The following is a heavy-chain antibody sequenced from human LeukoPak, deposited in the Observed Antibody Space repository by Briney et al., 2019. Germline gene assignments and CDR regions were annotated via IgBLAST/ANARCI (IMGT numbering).Heavy chain of an antibody. CDR2: FYYSGRT. Sequence: SETLSLTCTVSSASISSSIYSWGWIRQPPGKGLEWIGNFYYSGRTYYNPSLKSRVTISVDTSKNQLSLKLSSVTAADTAVYYCARHFDYYDSRRPFDIWGQGTMVIVSS. V-gene: IGHV4-39*07. J-gene: IGHJ3*02. CDR1: SASISSSIYS. CDR3: ARHFDYYDSRRPFDI. D-gene: IGHD3-22*01.